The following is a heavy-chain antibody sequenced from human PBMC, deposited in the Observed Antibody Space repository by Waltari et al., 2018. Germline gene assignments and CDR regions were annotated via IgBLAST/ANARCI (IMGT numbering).Heavy chain of an antibody. V-gene: IGHV4-59*08. Sequence: QVQLQESGPGLVKPSETLSLTCTVSGGSISSYYWSWIRQPPGKGLEWIGYIYYSGSTNYNPSLKSRVAISVDTSKNQFSLKLSSVTAADTAGYYCARSYSRRCLSTYYYYMDVWGKGTTVTISS. CDR1: GGSISSYY. CDR2: IYYSGST. J-gene: IGHJ6*03. D-gene: IGHD2-21*01. CDR3: ARSYSRRCLSTYYYYMDV.